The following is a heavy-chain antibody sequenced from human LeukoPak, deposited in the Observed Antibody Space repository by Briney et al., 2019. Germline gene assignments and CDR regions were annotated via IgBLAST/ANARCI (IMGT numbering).Heavy chain of an antibody. Sequence: SETLSPTCTVSGGSISSGDYYWSWIRQHPGKGLEWIGYIHYSGSTHYNPSLKSRVIISVDTSKNQFSLKLRSVAAADTAVYYCARSRAGFTVIYFDYWGQGTLVTASS. D-gene: IGHD4-17*01. V-gene: IGHV4-31*03. CDR1: GGSISSGDYY. CDR2: IHYSGST. J-gene: IGHJ4*02. CDR3: ARSRAGFTVIYFDY.